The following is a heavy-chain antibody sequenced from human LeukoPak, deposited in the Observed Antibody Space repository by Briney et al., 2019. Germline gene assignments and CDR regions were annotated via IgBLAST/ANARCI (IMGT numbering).Heavy chain of an antibody. D-gene: IGHD1-14*01. Sequence: GGSLRLSCAASGFTVITNDMTWVRQAPGKGLEWVSVLYSDGNTKYADSVQGRFTISRGNSKNTLYLEMNSLSPDDTAVYYCARGVEPLAANALAYWGQGTLVTVSS. CDR1: GFTVITND. V-gene: IGHV3-53*01. J-gene: IGHJ4*02. CDR3: ARGVEPLAANALAY. CDR2: LYSDGNT.